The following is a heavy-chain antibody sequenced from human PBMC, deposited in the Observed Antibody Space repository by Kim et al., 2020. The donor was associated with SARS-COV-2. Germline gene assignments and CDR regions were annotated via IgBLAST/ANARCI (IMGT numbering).Heavy chain of an antibody. CDR3: ARVPLEYSSSWYGRGLGPDYYYGMDV. CDR1: GFTFSSYE. J-gene: IGHJ6*02. D-gene: IGHD6-13*01. V-gene: IGHV3-48*03. CDR2: ISSSGSTI. Sequence: GGSLRLSCAASGFTFSSYEMNWVRQAPGKGLEWVSYISSSGSTIYYADSVKGRFTISRDNAKNSLYLQMNSLRAEDTAVYYCARVPLEYSSSWYGRGLGPDYYYGMDVWGQGTTVTVSS.